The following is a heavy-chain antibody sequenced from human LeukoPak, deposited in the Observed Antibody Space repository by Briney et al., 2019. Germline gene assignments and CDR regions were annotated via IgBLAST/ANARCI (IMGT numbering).Heavy chain of an antibody. J-gene: IGHJ4*02. D-gene: IGHD2-15*01. CDR3: ARIRPVYCSGGSCYFDY. V-gene: IGHV6-1*01. Sequence: SQTLSLTCAISGDSVSSNTAAWNWIRQSSSRGLEWLGRTYYRSKWCYDYAVSVRSRITINPDTSKNQFSLKLSSVTAADMAVYYCARIRPVYCSGGSCYFDYWGQGTLVTVSS. CDR2: TYYRSKWCY. CDR1: GDSVSSNTAA.